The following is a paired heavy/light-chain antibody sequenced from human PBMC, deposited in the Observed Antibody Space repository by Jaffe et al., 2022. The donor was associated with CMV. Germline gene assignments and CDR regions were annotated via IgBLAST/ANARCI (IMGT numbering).Light chain of an antibody. CDR1: QSISSY. Sequence: DIQMTQSPSSLSASVGDRVTITCRASQSISSYLNWYQQKPGKAPKLLIYAASSLQSGVPSRFSGSGSGTDFTLTISSLQAEDFATYYCQQSYSTPRLTFGGGTKVEI. CDR2: AAS. J-gene: IGKJ4*01. V-gene: IGKV1-39*01. CDR3: QQSYSTPRLT.
Heavy chain of an antibody. D-gene: IGHD1-26*01. V-gene: IGHV4-59*01. CDR2: IYYSGST. Sequence: QVQLQESGPGLVKPSETLSLTCTVSGGSISRYYWSWIRQTPGKGLEWIGYIYYSGSTNYNPSLKSRVTISVDTSKNQFSLELSSVTAADTAVYYCAKATSGYWYFDLWGRGTLVTVSS. J-gene: IGHJ2*01. CDR3: AKATSGYWYFDL. CDR1: GGSISRYY.